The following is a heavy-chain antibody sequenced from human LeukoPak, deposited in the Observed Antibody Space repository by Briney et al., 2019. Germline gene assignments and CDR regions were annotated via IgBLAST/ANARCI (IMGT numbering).Heavy chain of an antibody. Sequence: GGSLRLSCAASGFTFSDYYMSWIRQAPGKGLEWLSYIVSTGGTIYYADSVKGRFTISRDNAKNSLYLQMNSLRAEDTAVYYCAGYSSGWFGAFHIWGQGTMVTVSS. CDR1: GFTFSDYY. J-gene: IGHJ3*02. CDR3: AGYSSGWFGAFHI. V-gene: IGHV3-11*04. CDR2: IVSTGGTI. D-gene: IGHD6-19*01.